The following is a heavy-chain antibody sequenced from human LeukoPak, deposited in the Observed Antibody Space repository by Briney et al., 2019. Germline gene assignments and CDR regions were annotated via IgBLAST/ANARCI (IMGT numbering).Heavy chain of an antibody. Sequence: SGGSLRLSCAVSGFTFNSYAMSWVRQAPGKGLEWVSAIGAGAAGTHYADSVKGRFTISIDNSKNTLYLQMNSLRVEDTAVYYCAKVSSVIAMGYFQHWGQGTLVTVSS. J-gene: IGHJ1*01. V-gene: IGHV3-23*01. D-gene: IGHD3-16*02. CDR3: AKVSSVIAMGYFQH. CDR1: GFTFNSYA. CDR2: IGAGAAGT.